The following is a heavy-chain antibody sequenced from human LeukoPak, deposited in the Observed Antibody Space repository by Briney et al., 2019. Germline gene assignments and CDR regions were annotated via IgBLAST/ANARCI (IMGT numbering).Heavy chain of an antibody. V-gene: IGHV4-34*01. CDR2: IIHSGRT. J-gene: IGHJ4*02. CDR1: GGSFSDHY. CDR3: VRGVLAVVYATFDY. Sequence: SETLSLTCTVYGGSFSDHYWTWVRQSPGKGLEWIGEIIHSGRTNYNPSFKSRVAISIDTSKNQFSLRLTSVTAADTAVYYCVRGVLAVVYATFDYWGQGTLVTVSS. D-gene: IGHD6-19*01.